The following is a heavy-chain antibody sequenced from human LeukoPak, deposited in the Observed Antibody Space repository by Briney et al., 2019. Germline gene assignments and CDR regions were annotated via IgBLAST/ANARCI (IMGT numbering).Heavy chain of an antibody. D-gene: IGHD4-17*01. J-gene: IGHJ6*02. V-gene: IGHV3-30-3*01. Sequence: PGGSLRLSCAASGFTFSSYALHWVRQAPGKGLEWVAVISYDGSNKYYADSVKGRFTISRDNSKNTLYLQMNSLRAEDTAVYYCAKGSHGDYGDYYGMDVWGQGTTVTVS. CDR3: AKGSHGDYGDYYGMDV. CDR2: ISYDGSNK. CDR1: GFTFSSYA.